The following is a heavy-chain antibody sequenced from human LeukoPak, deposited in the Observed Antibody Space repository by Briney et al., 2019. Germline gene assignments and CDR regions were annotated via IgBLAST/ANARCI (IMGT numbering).Heavy chain of an antibody. V-gene: IGHV3-74*01. D-gene: IGHD3-22*01. J-gene: IGHJ4*02. CDR3: ARESYYDSSGYPTGYFDY. CDR2: ISIDGSTT. Sequence: GGSLRLSCVGSGFTFSSYWMHWVRQGPGKGLEWVSRISIDGSTTTYADSAKDRFTISRDNAKNTLYLQMNSLRAEDTAVYYCARESYYDSSGYPTGYFDYWGQGTLVTVSS. CDR1: GFTFSSYW.